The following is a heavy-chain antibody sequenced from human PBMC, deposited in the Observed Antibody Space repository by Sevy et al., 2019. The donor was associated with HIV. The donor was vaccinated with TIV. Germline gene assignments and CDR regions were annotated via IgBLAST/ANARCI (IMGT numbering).Heavy chain of an antibody. Sequence: GGSLRLSCAASGFTFSNYDMHWVRQAPGKGLEWAAVISHDGNYKNYADSVKLRFTISRDDFKNTLYLQMSSLRPEDTAVYFCARLFSCGGDCYYLDYWGQGALVTVSS. V-gene: IGHV3-30-3*01. CDR1: GFTFSNYD. CDR2: ISHDGNYK. J-gene: IGHJ4*02. D-gene: IGHD2-21*02. CDR3: ARLFSCGGDCYYLDY.